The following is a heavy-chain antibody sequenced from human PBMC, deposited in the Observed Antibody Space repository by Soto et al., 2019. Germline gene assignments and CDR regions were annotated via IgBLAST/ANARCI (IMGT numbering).Heavy chain of an antibody. CDR2: IWYDGSNK. CDR3: ARPYSSSPTGLLVYYGMDV. V-gene: IGHV3-33*01. J-gene: IGHJ6*02. Sequence: GGSLRLSCAASGFTFSSYGMHWVRQAPGKGLEWVAVIWYDGSNKYYADSVKGQFTISRDNSKNTLYLQMNSLRAEDTAVYYCARPYSSSPTGLLVYYGMDVWGQGTTVTVSS. D-gene: IGHD6-6*01. CDR1: GFTFSSYG.